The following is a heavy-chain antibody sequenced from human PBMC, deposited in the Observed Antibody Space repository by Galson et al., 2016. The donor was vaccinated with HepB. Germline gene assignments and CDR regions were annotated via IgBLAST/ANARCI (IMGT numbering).Heavy chain of an antibody. Sequence: SLRLSCAASGFTFSSYAMSWVRQAPGKGLEWVSTISAGGGSTYYADSVKGRFTISRDNSKNTLYLQMNSLRAEDTAVYYCAKSLAAGTGALDIWGQGTMVTVSS. CDR2: ISAGGGST. CDR3: AKSLAAGTGALDI. D-gene: IGHD6-13*01. V-gene: IGHV3-23*01. J-gene: IGHJ3*02. CDR1: GFTFSSYA.